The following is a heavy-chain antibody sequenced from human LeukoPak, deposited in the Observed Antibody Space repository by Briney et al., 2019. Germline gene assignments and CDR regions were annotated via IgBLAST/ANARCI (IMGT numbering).Heavy chain of an antibody. CDR2: INHSGST. V-gene: IGHV4-34*01. Sequence: PSETLSLTCAVYGGSFSGYYWSWIRKPPGKGLEWIGEINHSGSTNYNPSLKSRVTISVDTSKNQFSLKLSSVTAADTAVYYCARRGGYSYGYDWGQGTLVTVSS. CDR3: ARRGGYSYGYD. J-gene: IGHJ4*02. CDR1: GGSFSGYY. D-gene: IGHD5-18*01.